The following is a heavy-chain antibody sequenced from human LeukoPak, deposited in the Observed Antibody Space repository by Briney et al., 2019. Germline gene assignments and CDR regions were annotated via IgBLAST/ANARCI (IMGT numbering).Heavy chain of an antibody. CDR2: IYYSGST. D-gene: IGHD4-11*01. V-gene: IGHV4-39*07. CDR3: AGSMTRERRPFDY. J-gene: IGHJ4*02. Sequence: SETLSLTCTVSGGSISSSGYYWGWIRQPPGKGLEWIGSIYYSGSTYYNPSLKSRVTISVDTSKNQFSLKLSSVTAADTAVYYCAGSMTRERRPFDYWGQGTLVTVSS. CDR1: GGSISSSGYY.